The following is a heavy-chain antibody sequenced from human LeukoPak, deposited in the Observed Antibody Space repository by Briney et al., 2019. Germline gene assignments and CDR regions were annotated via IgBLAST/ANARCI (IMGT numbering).Heavy chain of an antibody. CDR1: GLTFSSYS. D-gene: IGHD3-22*01. CDR3: ARDHPHDSSGYYNFDY. J-gene: IGHJ4*02. CDR2: ISSSSSYI. Sequence: GGSLRLSCAASGLTFSSYSMNWARLAPGKGLEWVSSISSSSSYIYYADSVKGRFTISRDNAKNSLYLQMNSLRAEDTAVYYCARDHPHDSSGYYNFDYWGQGTLVTVSS. V-gene: IGHV3-21*01.